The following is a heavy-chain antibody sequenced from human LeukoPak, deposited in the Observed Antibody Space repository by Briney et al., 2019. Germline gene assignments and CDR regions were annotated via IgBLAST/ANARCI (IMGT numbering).Heavy chain of an antibody. Sequence: GGSLRLSCAASGFTVSSNYMSWVRQAPGKGLEWVSVIYSGGSTYYADSVKGRFTISRDNSKNTLYLQMNSLRAEDTAVYYCASAPGSYFSLFDYWGQGTLVTVSS. D-gene: IGHD1-26*01. V-gene: IGHV3-53*01. CDR2: IYSGGST. CDR1: GFTVSSNY. J-gene: IGHJ4*02. CDR3: ASAPGSYFSLFDY.